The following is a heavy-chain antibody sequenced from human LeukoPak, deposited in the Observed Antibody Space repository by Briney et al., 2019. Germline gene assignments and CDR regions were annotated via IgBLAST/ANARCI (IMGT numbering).Heavy chain of an antibody. CDR3: AGYEQLVDY. CDR2: IYYSGST. CDR1: GGSISSYY. V-gene: IGHV4-59*12. Sequence: SETLSLTCTVSGGSISSYYWSWIRQPPGKGLEWIGYIYYSGSTNYNPSLKSRVTISVDTSKNQFSLKLSSVTAADTAVYYCAGYEQLVDYWGQGTLVTVSS. D-gene: IGHD6-6*01. J-gene: IGHJ4*02.